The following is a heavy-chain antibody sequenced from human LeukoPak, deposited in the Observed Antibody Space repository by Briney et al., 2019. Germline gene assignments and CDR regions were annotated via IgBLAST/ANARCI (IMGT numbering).Heavy chain of an antibody. D-gene: IGHD1-20*01. CDR1: GFTFSSYT. CDR2: ISSSSSTI. J-gene: IGHJ4*02. Sequence: GSLRLSCAASGFTFSSYTMKWVRQTPGKGLEWVSSISSSSSTIYYADSVKGRFTISRDNAKNSLYLQMNSLRAEDTAVYYCARSITGTTFSDYWGQGTLVTVSS. V-gene: IGHV3-48*01. CDR3: ARSITGTTFSDY.